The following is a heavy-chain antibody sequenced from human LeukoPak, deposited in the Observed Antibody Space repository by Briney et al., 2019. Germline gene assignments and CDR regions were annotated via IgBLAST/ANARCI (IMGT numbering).Heavy chain of an antibody. CDR3: ARPPLYTSSFDY. Sequence: GGSLRLSCAASGFTFSSYLMHWVRQAPGKGLMWVSGINTDGSSTRYADSVKGRFTISRDNAKNTVYLQMHSLRGEDTAVYYCARPPLYTSSFDYWGQGTLVTVSS. CDR1: GFTFSSYL. V-gene: IGHV3-74*01. CDR2: INTDGSST. J-gene: IGHJ4*02. D-gene: IGHD2-2*01.